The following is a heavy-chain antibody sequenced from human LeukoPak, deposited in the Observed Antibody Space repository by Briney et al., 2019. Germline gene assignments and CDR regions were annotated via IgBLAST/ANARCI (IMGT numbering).Heavy chain of an antibody. CDR3: ARDGSTKLRWNDGRWFDP. D-gene: IGHD1-1*01. V-gene: IGHV3-48*01. CDR1: GFTFSSYS. J-gene: IGHJ5*02. CDR2: ISSSSSTI. Sequence: GGSLRLSCAASGFTFSSYSMNWVRQASGKGLEWVSYISSSSSTIYYADSVKGRFTISRDNAKNSLYLQMNSLRAEDTAVYYCARDGSTKLRWNDGRWFDPWGQGTLVTVSS.